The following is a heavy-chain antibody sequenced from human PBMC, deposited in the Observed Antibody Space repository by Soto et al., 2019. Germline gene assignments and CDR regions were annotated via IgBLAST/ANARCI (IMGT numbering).Heavy chain of an antibody. CDR1: GFNFIRYG. V-gene: IGHV3-33*05. Sequence: GSLLLACSASGFNFIRYGMHWVRQAPGKGLEWIAGMSSDGSYTPYADSMKGRFTISRDNPRNTLFFQMHSLRAEDTAVYFCARDADTSNNFSFFDSWGQGTLVTVPQ. CDR2: MSSDGSYT. D-gene: IGHD2-2*01. J-gene: IGHJ4*02. CDR3: ARDADTSNNFSFFDS.